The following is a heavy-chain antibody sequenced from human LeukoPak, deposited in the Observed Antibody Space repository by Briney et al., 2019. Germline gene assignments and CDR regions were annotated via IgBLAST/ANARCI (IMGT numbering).Heavy chain of an antibody. D-gene: IGHD3-22*01. CDR1: GGSSSGYY. J-gene: IGHJ5*02. CDR2: INHSGST. V-gene: IGHV4-34*01. CDR3: ARGTMIVVVNWFDP. Sequence: SETLSLTCAVYGGSSSGYYWSWIRQPPGKGLEWIGEINHSGSTNYNPSLKSRVTISVDTSKNQFSLKLSSVTAADTAVYYCARGTMIVVVNWFDPWGQGTLVTVSS.